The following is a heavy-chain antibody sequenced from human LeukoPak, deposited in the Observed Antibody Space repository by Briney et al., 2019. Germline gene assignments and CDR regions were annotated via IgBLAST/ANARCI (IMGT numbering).Heavy chain of an antibody. V-gene: IGHV1-18*01. D-gene: IGHD3-10*01. CDR2: ISAYNGNT. CDR3: ARTTGSGRHFDY. CDR1: GYTFTSYG. J-gene: IGHJ4*02. Sequence: ASVKASCKASGYTFTSYGISWVRQAPGQELEGMGWISAYNGNTNYAQKLQGRVTMTTDTSTSTAYMELRSLRPDDTAVYYCARTTGSGRHFDYWGQGTLVTVSS.